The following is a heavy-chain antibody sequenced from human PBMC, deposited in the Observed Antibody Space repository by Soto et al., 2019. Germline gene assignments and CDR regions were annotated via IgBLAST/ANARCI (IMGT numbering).Heavy chain of an antibody. CDR2: VHRSGTT. V-gene: IGHV4-4*02. D-gene: IGHD2-15*01. CDR3: VRGGGYDSFDF. CDR1: SGSISTDYW. J-gene: IGHJ4*02. Sequence: SETLSLTCAVSSGSISTDYWWSWVRQPPGKGLEWIGEVHRSGTTNYIQSLKSRLSLSIDRTRNQFFLSLSSMTAADKAVYYCVRGGGYDSFDFWGQGIQVTVSS.